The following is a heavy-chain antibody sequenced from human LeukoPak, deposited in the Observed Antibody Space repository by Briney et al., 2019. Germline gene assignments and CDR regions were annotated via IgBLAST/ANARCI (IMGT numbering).Heavy chain of an antibody. V-gene: IGHV3-23*01. CDR3: AKDSAYSSGWYLDDY. D-gene: IGHD6-19*01. Sequence: PGGSLRLSCAASGFTFSSYSMNWVRQAPGKGLEWVSAIGAGGGPTYYADPVKGRFTISRDDSKNTVYLQMNSLRAEDTALYFCAKDSAYSSGWYLDDYWGQGTLVTVSS. J-gene: IGHJ4*02. CDR2: IGAGGGPT. CDR1: GFTFSSYS.